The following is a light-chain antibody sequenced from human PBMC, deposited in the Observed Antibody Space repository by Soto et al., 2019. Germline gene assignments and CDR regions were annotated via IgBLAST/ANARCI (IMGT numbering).Light chain of an antibody. CDR3: QQRNIWPPVT. CDR2: GAF. V-gene: IGKV3-11*01. J-gene: IGKJ5*01. Sequence: EIVLTQSPATLSLSPGERATLSGRASPSVTNYLAWYQQKPGQAPRLVIYGAFNRATGIPARFSGSGSGTDFTLTISSLEPEDFAVYYCQQRNIWPPVTFGQGTRLEI. CDR1: PSVTNY.